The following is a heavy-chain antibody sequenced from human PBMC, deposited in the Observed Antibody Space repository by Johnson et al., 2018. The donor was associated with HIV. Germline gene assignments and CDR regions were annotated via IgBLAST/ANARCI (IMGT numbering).Heavy chain of an antibody. Sequence: VQLVESGGGVVQPGRSLRLSCAASGFTFSSYWMSWVRQAPGKGLEWVANIKQDGSEKYYVDSVKGRFTISRDNSKNTLYLQMNSLRAGDTAVYYCARVPAADDAFDIWGQGTMVTVSS. CDR3: ARVPAADDAFDI. CDR2: IKQDGSEK. CDR1: GFTFSSYW. D-gene: IGHD2-2*01. V-gene: IGHV3-7*01. J-gene: IGHJ3*02.